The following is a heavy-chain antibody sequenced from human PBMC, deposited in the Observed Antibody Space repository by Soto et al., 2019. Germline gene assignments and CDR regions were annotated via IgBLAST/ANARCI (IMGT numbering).Heavy chain of an antibody. D-gene: IGHD6-19*01. CDR3: ARQRNSSGWTSRPDYYMDV. V-gene: IGHV7-4-1*02. Sequence: ASVKVSCKASGYTFTSYAMNWVRQAPGQGLEWMGWINTNTGNPTYAQGFTGRFVFSLDTSISTAYLQWSSLKASDTAMYYCARQRNSSGWTSRPDYYMDVWGKGTTVTVSS. CDR2: INTNTGNP. CDR1: GYTFTSYA. J-gene: IGHJ6*03.